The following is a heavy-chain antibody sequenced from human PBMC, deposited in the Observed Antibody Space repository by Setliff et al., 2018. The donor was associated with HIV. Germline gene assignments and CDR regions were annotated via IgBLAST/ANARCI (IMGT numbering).Heavy chain of an antibody. CDR1: GFTFSNYA. CDR2: ISSRSSTI. V-gene: IGHV3-48*04. CDR3: MTDPTVTTNSWFDP. Sequence: GGSLRLSCAASGFTFSNYAMNWVRQAPGKGLECVSYISSRSSTIYYTDSVKGRFTISRDNAKNSLFLQMNSLRAEDTAVYYCMTDPTVTTNSWFDPWGQGTLVTVSS. J-gene: IGHJ5*02. D-gene: IGHD4-17*01.